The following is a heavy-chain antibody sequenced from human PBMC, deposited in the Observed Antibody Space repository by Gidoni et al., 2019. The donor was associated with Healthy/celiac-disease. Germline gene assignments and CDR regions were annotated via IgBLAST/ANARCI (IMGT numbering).Heavy chain of an antibody. Sequence: QEQPVQSRAVVKKPAASVKVSCQASGYTFTSYAINWVGQATGQGLEWMGWMNPNSGNTGYAQKFQGKVTMTTNTSISTAYMELSSLRSEDTAVYYCARVYNWFDPWGQGTLVTVSS. CDR3: ARVYNWFDP. CDR1: GYTFTSYA. CDR2: MNPNSGNT. V-gene: IGHV1-8*01. J-gene: IGHJ5*02.